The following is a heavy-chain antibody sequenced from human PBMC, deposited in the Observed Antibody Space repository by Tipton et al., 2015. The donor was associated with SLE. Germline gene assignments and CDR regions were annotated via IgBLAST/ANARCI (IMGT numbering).Heavy chain of an antibody. D-gene: IGHD4-17*01. CDR1: GFTFSSYS. J-gene: IGHJ3*01. CDR2: ISSGSTYI. CDR3: ARAPRTDYGDYGAFDV. Sequence: SLRLSCAASGFTFSSYSMNWVRQSPGKGLEWVSSISSGSTYIYYADSVKGRFTISRDNAKNSLYLQMNSLRAEDTAVYYCARAPRTDYGDYGAFDVWGQGTMVTVSS. V-gene: IGHV3-21*03.